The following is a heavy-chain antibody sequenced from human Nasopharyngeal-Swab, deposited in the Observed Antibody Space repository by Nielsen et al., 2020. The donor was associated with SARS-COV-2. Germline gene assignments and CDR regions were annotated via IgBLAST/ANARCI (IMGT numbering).Heavy chain of an antibody. D-gene: IGHD3-16*01. Sequence: SETLSLTCTVSGGSISSSSYYWGWIRQPPGKGLEWIGYIYYSGSTNYNPSLKSRVTISVDTSKNQFSLKLSSVTAAETAVYYCPRHYLGEPYYYHYYGMDVWGQGTTVTVSS. CDR3: PRHYLGEPYYYHYYGMDV. CDR2: IYYSGST. CDR1: GGSISSSSYY. J-gene: IGHJ6*02. V-gene: IGHV4-61*05.